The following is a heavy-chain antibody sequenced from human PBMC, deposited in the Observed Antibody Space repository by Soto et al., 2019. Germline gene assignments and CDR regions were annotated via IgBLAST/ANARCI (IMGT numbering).Heavy chain of an antibody. CDR1: GGSISSYY. Sequence: QVQLQESGPGLVKPSETLSLTCTVSGGSISSYYWSWIRQPAGKGLEWIGRIYTSGSTNYNPSLKSRVTMSVDTSKNQFALKLSSVTAADTAVYYCARSSFPLLLWSGYFDYWGQGTLVTVSS. D-gene: IGHD3-3*01. CDR2: IYTSGST. J-gene: IGHJ4*02. CDR3: ARSSFPLLLWSGYFDY. V-gene: IGHV4-4*07.